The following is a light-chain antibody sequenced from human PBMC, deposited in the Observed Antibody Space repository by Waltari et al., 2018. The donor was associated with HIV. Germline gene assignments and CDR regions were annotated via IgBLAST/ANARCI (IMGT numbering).Light chain of an antibody. V-gene: IGKV3-20*01. CDR2: GAS. J-gene: IGKJ1*01. Sequence: EIVLTQSPGPLSLSPGDRATLSCRASQSISSNFLAWYRQKPGQAPTLLIYGASSRATDIPDRFSGSGSETDFTLTIIRLEPEDFAVYYCQQYGSSPWTFGQGTKVEIK. CDR3: QQYGSSPWT. CDR1: QSISSNF.